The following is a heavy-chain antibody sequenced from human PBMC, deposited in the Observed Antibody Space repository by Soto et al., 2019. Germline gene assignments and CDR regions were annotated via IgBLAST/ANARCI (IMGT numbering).Heavy chain of an antibody. CDR3: AKEGLKGITIFGVVIGY. V-gene: IGHV3-23*01. CDR1: GFTFSSYA. Sequence: PWGALRLSCAASGFTFSSYAMSWVRQAPGKGLEWVSAISGSGGSTYYADSVKGRFTISRDNSKNTLYLQMNSLRAEDTAVYYCAKEGLKGITIFGVVIGYWGQGTLVTVAS. D-gene: IGHD3-3*01. CDR2: ISGSGGST. J-gene: IGHJ4*02.